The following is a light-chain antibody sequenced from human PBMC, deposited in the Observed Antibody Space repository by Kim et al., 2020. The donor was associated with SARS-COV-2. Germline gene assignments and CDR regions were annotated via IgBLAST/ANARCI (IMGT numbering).Light chain of an antibody. Sequence: DIQMTQSPSTLSASVGDRVTITCRAGHNIKNNLNWYQHRPGNAPQLLIYGVSTLQSGVPSRFSGDGYGTEFTLTISRLQPEDFATYFCHQSYSATYSFGQGTNLDI. CDR1: HNIKNN. CDR3: HQSYSATYS. V-gene: IGKV1-39*01. J-gene: IGKJ2*03. CDR2: GVS.